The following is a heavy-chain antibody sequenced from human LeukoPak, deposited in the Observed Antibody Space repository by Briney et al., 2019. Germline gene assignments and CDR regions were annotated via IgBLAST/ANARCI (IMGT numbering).Heavy chain of an antibody. Sequence: TSETLSLTCTVSGGYISSYYWSWIRQPPGKGLEWIGYIYYSGSTNYNPSLKSRVTISVDTSKNQFSLKLSSVTAADTAVYYCARAQRGYSYGLYFDYWGQGTLVTVSS. CDR2: IYYSGST. V-gene: IGHV4-59*01. CDR1: GGYISSYY. D-gene: IGHD5-18*01. CDR3: ARAQRGYSYGLYFDY. J-gene: IGHJ4*02.